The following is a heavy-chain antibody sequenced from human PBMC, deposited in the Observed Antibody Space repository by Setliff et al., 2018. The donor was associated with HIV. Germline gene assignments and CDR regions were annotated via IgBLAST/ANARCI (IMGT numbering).Heavy chain of an antibody. D-gene: IGHD6-13*01. J-gene: IGHJ6*02. CDR1: GYTFTSYG. V-gene: IGHV1-69*05. CDR3: ARVGHSSSYHYYGMDV. Sequence: GASVKVSCKASGYTFTSYGISWVRQAPGQGLEWMGGIIPMFGTGFYAQKFQGRVTITTDESRSTAYMELSSLSSEDTAVFYCARVGHSSSYHYYGMDVWGQGTTVTVSS. CDR2: IIPMFGTG.